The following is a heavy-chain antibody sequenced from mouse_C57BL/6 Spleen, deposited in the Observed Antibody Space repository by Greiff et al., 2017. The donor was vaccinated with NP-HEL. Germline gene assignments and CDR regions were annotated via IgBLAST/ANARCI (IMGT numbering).Heavy chain of an antibody. Sequence: VQLQQPGAELVKPGASVKLSCKASGYTFTSYWMHWVKQRPGQGLEWIGMIHPNSGSTNYNEKFKSKATLTVDKSSSTAYMQLSSLTSEDSAVYYCARGGYDDYYEAMDYWGQGTSVTVSS. CDR2: IHPNSGST. V-gene: IGHV1-64*01. D-gene: IGHD2-3*01. CDR1: GYTFTSYW. J-gene: IGHJ4*01. CDR3: ARGGYDDYYEAMDY.